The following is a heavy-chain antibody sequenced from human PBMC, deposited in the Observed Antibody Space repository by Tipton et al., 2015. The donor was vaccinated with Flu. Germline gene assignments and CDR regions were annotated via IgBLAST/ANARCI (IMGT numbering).Heavy chain of an antibody. J-gene: IGHJ6*02. V-gene: IGHV1-46*01. CDR1: GYTFTSYY. D-gene: IGHD2-21*01. Sequence: QLVQSGAEVKKPGASVKVSCKASGYTFTSYYMHCVRQAPGQGLEWMGIINPSGGSTSYAQKFQGRVTMTRDTSTSTVYMELSSLRSEDTAVYYCARAAYCGGDCYNYYYGMDVWGQGTTVTVSS. CDR2: INPSGGST. CDR3: ARAAYCGGDCYNYYYGMDV.